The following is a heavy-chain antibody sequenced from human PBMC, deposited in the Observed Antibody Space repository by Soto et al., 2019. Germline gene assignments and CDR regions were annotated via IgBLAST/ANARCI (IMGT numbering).Heavy chain of an antibody. CDR1: GGSISISTYY. CDR3: ARGHYDFWSGYFATIDY. Sequence: PSETLSLTCTVSGGSISISTYYWSWIRQPPGKGLEWIGYISYSGRTNYSPSLKSRVTISVDTSKNQFSLKLISVTAADTAVYYCARGHYDFWSGYFATIDYWGQGTLVTVSS. D-gene: IGHD3-3*01. CDR2: ISYSGRT. V-gene: IGHV4-61*01. J-gene: IGHJ4*02.